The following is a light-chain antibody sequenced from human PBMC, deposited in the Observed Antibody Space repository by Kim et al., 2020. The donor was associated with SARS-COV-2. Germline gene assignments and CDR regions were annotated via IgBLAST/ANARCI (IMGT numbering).Light chain of an antibody. CDR2: YDS. V-gene: IGLV3-21*04. CDR1: NIGSKS. Sequence: SYELTQPPSVSVAPGKTARITCGGNNIGSKSVHWYQQKPGQAPVLVIYYDSDRPSGIPERFSGSNSGNTATLTISRVEAGDEADYYCQVWDSSSDQHWVFGGGTQLTVL. J-gene: IGLJ3*02. CDR3: QVWDSSSDQHWV.